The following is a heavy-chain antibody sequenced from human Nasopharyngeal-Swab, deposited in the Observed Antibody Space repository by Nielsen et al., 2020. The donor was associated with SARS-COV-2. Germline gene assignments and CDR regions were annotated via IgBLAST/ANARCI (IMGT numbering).Heavy chain of an antibody. D-gene: IGHD1-26*01. Sequence: GGSLRLSCAASGFTFDDYAMHWVRQAPGKGLEWVSGINWNSGSIGYADSVKGRFTISRDNAKNSLYLQMNSLRPEDTALYYCAKDPARIVGALTAAFDFWGQGTLVTVSS. J-gene: IGHJ4*02. V-gene: IGHV3-9*01. CDR1: GFTFDDYA. CDR3: AKDPARIVGALTAAFDF. CDR2: INWNSGSI.